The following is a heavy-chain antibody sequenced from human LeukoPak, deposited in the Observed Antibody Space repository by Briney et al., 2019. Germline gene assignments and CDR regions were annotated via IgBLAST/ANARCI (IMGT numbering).Heavy chain of an antibody. CDR2: IYYSGST. CDR3: ARDYYDILTGRLGSEDV. D-gene: IGHD3-9*01. J-gene: IGHJ6*04. V-gene: IGHV4-59*01. Sequence: SETLSLTCTVSGGSISSYYWSWIRQPPGKGLEWIGYIYYSGSTNYNPSLKSRVTISVDTSKNQFSLKLSSVTAADTAVYYCARDYYDILTGRLGSEDVWGKGTTVTVSS. CDR1: GGSISSYY.